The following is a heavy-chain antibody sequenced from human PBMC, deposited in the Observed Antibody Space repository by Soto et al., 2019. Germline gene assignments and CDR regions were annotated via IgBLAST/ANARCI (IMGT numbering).Heavy chain of an antibody. CDR2: INPNSGRT. J-gene: IGHJ6*02. V-gene: IGHV1-2*02. D-gene: IGHD6-13*01. CDR1: GYTFTGYY. Sequence: GASVKVSCKDSGYTFTGYYMHWVRQAPGQGLEWMGWINPNSGRTNYAQKFQGRVTMTRDTSISTAYMELSRLRSDDTAVYYCARELAAAGYYYGMDVWGQGTTVTVSS. CDR3: ARELAAAGYYYGMDV.